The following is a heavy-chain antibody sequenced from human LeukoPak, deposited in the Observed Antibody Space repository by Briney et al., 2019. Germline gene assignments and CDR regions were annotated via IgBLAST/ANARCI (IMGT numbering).Heavy chain of an antibody. CDR3: ARDLRYYGSGSYAFDI. J-gene: IGHJ3*02. CDR1: GFTFSTYS. Sequence: PGGSLRLSCAASGFTFSTYSMNWVRQAPGKGLEWVSVIYSGGSTYYADSVKGRFTISRDNSKNTLYLQMNSLRAEDTAVYYCARDLRYYGSGSYAFDIWGQGTMVTVSS. D-gene: IGHD3-10*01. V-gene: IGHV3-66*01. CDR2: IYSGGST.